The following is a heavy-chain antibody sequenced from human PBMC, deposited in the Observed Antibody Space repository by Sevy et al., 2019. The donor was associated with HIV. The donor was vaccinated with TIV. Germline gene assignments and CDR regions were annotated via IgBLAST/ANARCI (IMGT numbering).Heavy chain of an antibody. D-gene: IGHD3-3*01. Sequence: GGSLRLSCAAAGFNFNNHAMTWVRQAPGKGLEWVSGISFSGSKTYYAESVKGRFSISRDPSKNTLYLQMNNVRVLDTAVYFCAKTPFMDFWNDYYSFYFDFWGQGTLVTVSS. J-gene: IGHJ4*02. CDR3: AKTPFMDFWNDYYSFYFDF. CDR1: GFNFNNHA. CDR2: ISFSGSKT. V-gene: IGHV3-23*01.